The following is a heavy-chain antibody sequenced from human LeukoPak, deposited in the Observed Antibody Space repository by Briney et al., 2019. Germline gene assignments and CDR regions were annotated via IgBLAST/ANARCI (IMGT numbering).Heavy chain of an antibody. J-gene: IGHJ4*02. CDR3: ARGKRQPAATYYFDY. CDR2: IYYSGST. Sequence: PSETLSLTCIVAGGSISSSIYYWVWIRQPPGKGLEWIGSIYYSGSTYYNPSLKSRLTMPLDTSKNQFSLNLSSVTAADTAVYYCARGKRQPAATYYFDYWGQGTLVTVSS. V-gene: IGHV4-39*07. D-gene: IGHD2-2*01. CDR1: GGSISSSIYY.